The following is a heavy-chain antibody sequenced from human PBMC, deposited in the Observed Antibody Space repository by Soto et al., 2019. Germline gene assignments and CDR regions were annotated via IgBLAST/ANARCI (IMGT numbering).Heavy chain of an antibody. CDR2: IVPLFRTT. J-gene: IGHJ6*02. CDR1: GGTFSSYA. CDR3: ARGGYSSTWSNLSDRSGLDV. Sequence: GASVKVSCKTSGGTFSSYAINWVRQAPGQGLEWMGGIVPLFRTTNYAQKFQGRVTITADTSTYTVYMELSELRSGDTAVYYCARGGYSSTWSNLSDRSGLDVWGQGTTVTVSS. D-gene: IGHD6-13*01. V-gene: IGHV1-69*06.